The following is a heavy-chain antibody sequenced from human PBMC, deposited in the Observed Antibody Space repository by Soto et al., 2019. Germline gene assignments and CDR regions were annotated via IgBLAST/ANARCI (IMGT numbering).Heavy chain of an antibody. CDR3: AKEIAAAGPIDY. J-gene: IGHJ4*02. CDR1: GFTFDDYA. CDR2: ISWNSGSI. D-gene: IGHD6-13*01. Sequence: EVQLVESGGGLVQPGRSLRISCAASGFTFDDYAMHWVRQAPGKGLEWVSGISWNSGSIGYADSVKGRFTISRDNAKNSLYLQMNSLRAEDTALYYCAKEIAAAGPIDYWGQGTLVTVSS. V-gene: IGHV3-9*01.